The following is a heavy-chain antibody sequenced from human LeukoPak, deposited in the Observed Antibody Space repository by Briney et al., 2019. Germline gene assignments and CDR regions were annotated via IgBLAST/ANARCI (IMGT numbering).Heavy chain of an antibody. CDR2: ISGSGGST. V-gene: IGHV3-23*01. Sequence: GGSLRLSCAASGFTFSSYAMSWVRQAPGKGLEWVSAISGSGGSTYYADSVKGRFTISRDNAKNSLYLQMNSLRAEDMALYYCAKDNRGSYGDYMDVWGKGTTVTVSS. CDR1: GFTFSSYA. CDR3: AKDNRGSYGDYMDV. D-gene: IGHD1-26*01. J-gene: IGHJ6*03.